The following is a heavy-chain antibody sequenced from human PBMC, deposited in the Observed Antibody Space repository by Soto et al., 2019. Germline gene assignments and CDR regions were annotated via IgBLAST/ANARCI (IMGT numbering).Heavy chain of an antibody. CDR1: GGTFSSYA. J-gene: IGHJ3*02. V-gene: IGHV1-69*05. Sequence: SVKISCKASGGTFSSYANSWVRQARGQGIEWMGGIIPIFGTANYAQKFQGRVTITTAESTSTAYMELSSLRSEDTAVYYCARGMSGSWYWLVAFDIWGQGTMVTVSS. CDR2: IIPIFGTA. D-gene: IGHD6-13*01. CDR3: ARGMSGSWYWLVAFDI.